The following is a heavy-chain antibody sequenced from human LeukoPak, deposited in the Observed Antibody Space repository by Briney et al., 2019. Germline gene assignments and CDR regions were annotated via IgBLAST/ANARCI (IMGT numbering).Heavy chain of an antibody. D-gene: IGHD3-10*01. CDR1: GGSISSYY. CDR3: AREVNDGSGSYYITYFDY. J-gene: IGHJ4*02. CDR2: IYTSGST. V-gene: IGHV4-4*07. Sequence: SETLSLTCTVSGGSISSYYWSWIRQPAGKGLEWIGRIYTSGSTNYNPSLKSRVTMSVDTSKNQFSLKLSSVTAADTAVYYCAREVNDGSGSYYITYFDYWGQGTLVTVSS.